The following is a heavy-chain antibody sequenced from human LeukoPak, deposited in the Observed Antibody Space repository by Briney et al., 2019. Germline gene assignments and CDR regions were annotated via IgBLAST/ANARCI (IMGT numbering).Heavy chain of an antibody. CDR2: ISGSGGST. D-gene: IGHD2-2*01. CDR3: AKDQIVVVPAAPDHFDY. CDR1: GFTFSSYA. J-gene: IGHJ4*02. V-gene: IGHV3-23*01. Sequence: GSLRLSCAASGFTFSSYAMSWVRQAPGKGLEWVSAISGSGGSTYYADSVKGRFTISRGNSKNALYLQMNSLRAEDTAVYYCAKDQIVVVPAAPDHFDYWGQGTLVTVSS.